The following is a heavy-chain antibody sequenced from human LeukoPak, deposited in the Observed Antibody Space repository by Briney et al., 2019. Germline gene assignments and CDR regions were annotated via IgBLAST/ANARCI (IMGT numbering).Heavy chain of an antibody. CDR3: ARGRPHGNDY. J-gene: IGHJ4*02. D-gene: IGHD4-23*01. CDR1: GFSLSNYW. CDR2: ISSDGSDT. Sequence: GGSLRLSCAASGFSLSNYWMHWVRHAPGKGLVWVSRISSDGSDTIYADSVKGRFTMSRDNAKNTLYLQMNSLRAEDTAVYYCARGRPHGNDYWGQGTLVTVSS. V-gene: IGHV3-74*01.